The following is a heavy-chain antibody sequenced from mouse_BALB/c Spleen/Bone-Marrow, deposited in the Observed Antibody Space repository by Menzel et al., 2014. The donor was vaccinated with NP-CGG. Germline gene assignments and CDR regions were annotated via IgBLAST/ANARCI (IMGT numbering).Heavy chain of an antibody. J-gene: IGHJ1*01. CDR2: IRNKANGYTA. D-gene: IGHD1-1*01. V-gene: IGHV7-3*02. Sequence: DVQLQESGGGLVQPGGSLRLSCATSGFTFTDYYMSWVRQTPGKALEWLGFIRNKANGYTADYSVSVKGRFTISRDNSQNIPYLQMNTLRAEDSATYYCARDENYDIYWYFDVWGAGTTVTVSS. CDR3: ARDENYDIYWYFDV. CDR1: GFTFTDYY.